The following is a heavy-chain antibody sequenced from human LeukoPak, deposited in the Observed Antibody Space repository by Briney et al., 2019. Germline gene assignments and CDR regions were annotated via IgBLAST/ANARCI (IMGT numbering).Heavy chain of an antibody. J-gene: IGHJ5*02. CDR2: IGSGGDT. D-gene: IGHD2/OR15-2a*01. Sequence: QSGGSLRLSCTASGFTFSTYDMHWVRQPTGEGLQWVSGIGSGGDTYYAGSVKGRFTISRENAKNSLYLQMNSLRAGDTAVYFCARGATLGFDPWGQGILVSVSS. CDR3: ARGATLGFDP. CDR1: GFTFSTYD. V-gene: IGHV3-13*04.